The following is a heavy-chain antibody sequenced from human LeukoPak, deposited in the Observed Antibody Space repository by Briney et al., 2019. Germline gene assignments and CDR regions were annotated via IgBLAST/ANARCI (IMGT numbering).Heavy chain of an antibody. CDR3: ASLSDMVRGVIKPSFDY. D-gene: IGHD3-10*01. Sequence: ASVKVSCKASGYTFTGYYMHWVRQAPGQGLEWMGRINPNSGGTNYAQKFQGRVTMTRDTSISTAYMELSRLRYDDTAVYYCASLSDMVRGVIKPSFDYWGQGTLVTVSS. V-gene: IGHV1-2*06. CDR1: GYTFTGYY. CDR2: INPNSGGT. J-gene: IGHJ4*02.